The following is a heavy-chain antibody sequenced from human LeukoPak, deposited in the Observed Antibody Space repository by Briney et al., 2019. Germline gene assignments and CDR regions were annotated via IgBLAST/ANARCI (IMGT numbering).Heavy chain of an antibody. CDR1: GFTLSSYA. Sequence: GGSLRLSCAASGFTLSSYAMSWVRQAPGKGLEWVSAISVSGNTYHADSVKGRFTISRDSSKNTLYLQMNRLRAEDTAVYYCARVLRYCSGGNCYSGGLGCMDVWGKGTTVTISS. J-gene: IGHJ6*03. D-gene: IGHD2-15*01. CDR3: ARVLRYCSGGNCYSGGLGCMDV. V-gene: IGHV3-23*01. CDR2: ISVSGNT.